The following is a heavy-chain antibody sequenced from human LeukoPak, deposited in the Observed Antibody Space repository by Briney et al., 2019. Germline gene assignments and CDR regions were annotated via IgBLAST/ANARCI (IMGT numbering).Heavy chain of an antibody. V-gene: IGHV3-30*18. CDR1: GFTFSSYG. D-gene: IGHD2-21*02. J-gene: IGHJ6*02. CDR2: ISYDGSNK. CDR3: AKDVAAICYYYGMDV. Sequence: PGGSLRLSCAASGFTFSSYGMHWVRQAPGKGLEWVAVISYDGSNKYYADSVKGRFTISRDNSKNTLYLQMNSLRAEDTAVYYCAKDVAAICYYYGMDVWGQGTTVTVSS.